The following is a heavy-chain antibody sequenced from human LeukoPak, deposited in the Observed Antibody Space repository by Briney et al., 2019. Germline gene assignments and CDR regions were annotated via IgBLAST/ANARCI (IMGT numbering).Heavy chain of an antibody. V-gene: IGHV3-64*01. CDR1: GFTFSSYA. D-gene: IGHD2-2*01. CDR3: ASSQRGDAFDI. Sequence: RPGGSLRLSCAASGFTFSSYAMHWVRQAPGKGLEYVSAISSNGGSTYYANSVKGRFTISRDNSKNTLYLQMGSLRAEDMAVYYCASSQRGDAFDIWGQGTMVTVSS. J-gene: IGHJ3*02. CDR2: ISSNGGST.